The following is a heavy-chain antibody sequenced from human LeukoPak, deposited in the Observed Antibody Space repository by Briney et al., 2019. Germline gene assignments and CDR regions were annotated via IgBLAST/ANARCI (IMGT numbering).Heavy chain of an antibody. CDR1: GFTFSSNG. Sequence: GGSLCLSCAASGFTFSSNGMHWVRQAPGKGLMWVAVVSYDGSNKYYADSVKGRFTITRDNSKNTLYMQLNSLRAEDTAVSYGAKKWNYPNYWGQGTLVTAYS. CDR3: AKKWNYPNY. V-gene: IGHV3-30*18. CDR2: VSYDGSNK. D-gene: IGHD1-7*01. J-gene: IGHJ4*02.